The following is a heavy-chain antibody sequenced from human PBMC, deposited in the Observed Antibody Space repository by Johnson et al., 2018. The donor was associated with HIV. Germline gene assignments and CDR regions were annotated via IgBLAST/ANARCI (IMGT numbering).Heavy chain of an antibody. Sequence: VQLVESGGGVVQPGRSLRLSCAASGFTFRSYAMHWVRQAPGKGLEWVAVISYDGSTIYYADSVKGRFTISRDNAKNSLYLQMNSLRAEDTAVYYCARASLEWLLSLVPLGAFDIWGQGTMVTVSS. CDR1: GFTFRSYA. V-gene: IGHV3-30*04. CDR2: ISYDGSTI. D-gene: IGHD3-3*01. J-gene: IGHJ3*02. CDR3: ARASLEWLLSLVPLGAFDI.